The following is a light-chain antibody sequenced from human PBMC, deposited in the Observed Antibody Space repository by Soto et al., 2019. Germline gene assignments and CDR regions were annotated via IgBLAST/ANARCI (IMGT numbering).Light chain of an antibody. CDR3: QQYDNWLT. V-gene: IGKV3-15*01. CDR2: GAS. CDR1: QSVSTK. Sequence: EVVMTQSPATLSVSPGERATLSSRASQSVSTKLAWYQQKPGQAPRLLIYGASTRATGIAARFSGSGSGTEFTLTISSLQSEDFAIYYCQQYDNWLTFGGGTKVEIK. J-gene: IGKJ4*01.